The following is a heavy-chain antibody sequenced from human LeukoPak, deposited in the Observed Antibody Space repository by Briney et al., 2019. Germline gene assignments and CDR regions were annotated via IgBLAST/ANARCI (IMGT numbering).Heavy chain of an antibody. CDR1: GLAFSSYW. CDR3: ARDGLDSSGPVAFDI. V-gene: IGHV3-7*01. CDR2: IQRDGSYQ. Sequence: GGSLRLSCSASGLAFSSYWMSWVRQAPGKGLEWLANIQRDGSYQNYVDSVRGRFAISRDNAKSSLYLQMNSLRPEDTAVYYCARDGLDSSGPVAFDIWGQGTMVTVSS. J-gene: IGHJ3*02. D-gene: IGHD3-22*01.